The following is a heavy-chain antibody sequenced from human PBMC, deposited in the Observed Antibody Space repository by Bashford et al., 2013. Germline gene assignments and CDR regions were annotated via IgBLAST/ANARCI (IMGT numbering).Heavy chain of an antibody. V-gene: IGHV3-7*03. Sequence: VRQAPGKGLEWVANIKQDGSEKYYVDSVKGRFTISRDNAKNSLYLQMNSLRAEDTAVYYCARGSVRLVAVAGTGEAFDIWGQGTMVTVSS. CDR3: ARGSVRLVAVAGTGEAFDI. J-gene: IGHJ3*02. D-gene: IGHD6-19*01. CDR2: IKQDGSEK.